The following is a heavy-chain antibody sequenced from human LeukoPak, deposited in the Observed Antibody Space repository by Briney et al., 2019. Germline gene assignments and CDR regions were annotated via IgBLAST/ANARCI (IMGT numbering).Heavy chain of an antibody. J-gene: IGHJ4*02. CDR1: GGSISSYY. D-gene: IGHD3-9*01. Sequence: PSETLSLTCTVSGGSISSYYWSWIRQPPGKGLEWIGYIYYSGSTNYSPSLKSRVTISVDTSKNQFSLKLSSVTAADTAVYYCARVQSDILTGYRDYFDYWGQGTLVTVSS. CDR3: ARVQSDILTGYRDYFDY. V-gene: IGHV4-59*01. CDR2: IYYSGST.